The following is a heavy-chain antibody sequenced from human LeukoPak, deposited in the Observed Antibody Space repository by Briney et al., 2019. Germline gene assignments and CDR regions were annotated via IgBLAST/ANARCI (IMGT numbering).Heavy chain of an antibody. Sequence: ASLRVSCKTSGYTFTVHFIHWVRQAPGQGLEWMGWVNPNTGDTDYAQKFQGRVTMIRDTSMSTVYMALSRLTSDDTAVYYCARDNKLGSSFGYDYWGQGTLVTVSS. V-gene: IGHV1-2*02. CDR1: GYTFTVHF. D-gene: IGHD5-18*01. CDR2: VNPNTGDT. J-gene: IGHJ4*02. CDR3: ARDNKLGSSFGYDY.